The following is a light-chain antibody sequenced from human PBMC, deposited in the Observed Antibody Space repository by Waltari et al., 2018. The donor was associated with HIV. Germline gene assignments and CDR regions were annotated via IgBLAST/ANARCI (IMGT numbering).Light chain of an antibody. CDR3: QQYHSTPFT. Sequence: DIVMTQSPDSLAVSLGERATIHCKSSQSVLYSSNNKNYLTWYQQKPGQPPKLLVYWASTRESGFPDRFSGSGSGTDFTLTISSLQAEDVAVYYCQQYHSTPFTFGPGTKVDIK. CDR2: WAS. J-gene: IGKJ3*01. CDR1: QSVLYSSNNKNY. V-gene: IGKV4-1*01.